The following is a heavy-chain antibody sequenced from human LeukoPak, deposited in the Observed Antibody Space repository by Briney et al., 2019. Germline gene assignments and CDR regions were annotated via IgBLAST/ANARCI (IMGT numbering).Heavy chain of an antibody. Sequence: PSETLSLTCTVSGGSISSSSYYWGWIRQPPGKGLEWIGSIYYSGSTYYNPSLKSRVTISVDTSKNQFSLKLSSVTAADTAVYYCARAILDPLENYYYMDVWGKGTTVTVSS. V-gene: IGHV4-39*07. J-gene: IGHJ6*03. CDR2: IYYSGST. D-gene: IGHD3-3*01. CDR1: GGSISSSSYY. CDR3: ARAILDPLENYYYMDV.